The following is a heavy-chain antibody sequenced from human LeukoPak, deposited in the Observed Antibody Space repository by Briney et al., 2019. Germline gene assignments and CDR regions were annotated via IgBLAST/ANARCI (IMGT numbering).Heavy chain of an antibody. D-gene: IGHD2-15*01. CDR2: ISYDGSNK. Sequence: GGSLRLSCAASGFTFSSYAMHWVRQAPGKGLEWVAVISYDGSNKYYADSVKGRFTISRDNSKNTLYLQMNSLRAGDTAVYYCVRGGASTWSWGQGTLVTVSS. J-gene: IGHJ5*02. CDR3: VRGGASTWS. V-gene: IGHV3-30-3*01. CDR1: GFTFSSYA.